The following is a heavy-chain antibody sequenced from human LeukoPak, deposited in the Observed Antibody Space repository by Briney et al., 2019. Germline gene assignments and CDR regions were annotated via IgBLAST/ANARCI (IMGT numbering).Heavy chain of an antibody. CDR3: ARGGPSYYGSGSPFDY. Sequence: SETLSLTCTVSGGSISTYYWSWNRQPPGKGLEWIGYIYYSGTTNYNPSLKSRLTISVDTSKKQFSLKLSSVTAADTAVYYCARGGPSYYGSGSPFDYWGQGTLVTISS. CDR1: GGSISTYY. V-gene: IGHV4-59*01. D-gene: IGHD3-10*01. CDR2: IYYSGTT. J-gene: IGHJ4*02.